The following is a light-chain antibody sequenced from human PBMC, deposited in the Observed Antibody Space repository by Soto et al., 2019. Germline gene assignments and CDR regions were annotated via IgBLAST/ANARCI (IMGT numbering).Light chain of an antibody. Sequence: SYELTQPPSVSVSPGQTASITCSGDKLGDKYICWYQQKPGQSPVLVIYQDRKRPSGIPERFSGSNSGNTATLTISGTQAMDEADYYCQAWDSTTARAVFGGGTKLTVL. CDR1: KLGDKY. CDR3: QAWDSTTARAV. V-gene: IGLV3-1*01. CDR2: QDR. J-gene: IGLJ2*01.